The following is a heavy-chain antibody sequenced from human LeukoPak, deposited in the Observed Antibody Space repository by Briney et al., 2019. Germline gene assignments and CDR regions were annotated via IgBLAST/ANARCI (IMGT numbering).Heavy chain of an antibody. V-gene: IGHV3-23*01. Sequence: GGSLRLSCAASGFTFSTYGMSWVRQAPGKGLEWVSAISGSGGSTYYADSVKGRFTISRDNAKTSLYLQMNSLRAEDTAVYYCARDRWGYSYGGYWGQGTLVTVSS. D-gene: IGHD5-18*01. CDR1: GFTFSTYG. CDR3: ARDRWGYSYGGY. CDR2: ISGSGGST. J-gene: IGHJ4*02.